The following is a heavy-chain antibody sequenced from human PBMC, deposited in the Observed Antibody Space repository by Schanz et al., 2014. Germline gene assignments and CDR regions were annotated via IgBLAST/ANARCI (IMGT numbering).Heavy chain of an antibody. D-gene: IGHD2-2*02. CDR2: IYYSGST. Sequence: QLQLQESGPGLVKPSETLSLTCTVSGGSISSSSYYWGWIRQPPGKGLEWIGYIYYSGSTYYNPSPKSRVTISVDRSKNQFSLKLTSVTAADTAVYYCARGLREGYCSSTSCYRSYYYGLDVWGQGTTVTVSS. J-gene: IGHJ6*02. CDR3: ARGLREGYCSSTSCYRSYYYGLDV. CDR1: GGSISSSSYY. V-gene: IGHV4-39*07.